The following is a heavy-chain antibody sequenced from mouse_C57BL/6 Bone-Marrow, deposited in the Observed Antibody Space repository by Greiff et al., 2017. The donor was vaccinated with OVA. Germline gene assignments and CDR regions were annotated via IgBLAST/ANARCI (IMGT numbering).Heavy chain of an antibody. J-gene: IGHJ3*01. V-gene: IGHV1-69*01. CDR2: IDPSDSYT. Sequence: QVQLQQPGAELVMPGASVKLSCKASGYTFTSYWMHWVKQRPGQGLEWIGEIDPSDSYTNYNQKFKGKSTLTVDKSSSTANMQLSSLTSEDSAVYYCALFAYWGQGTLVTVSA. CDR1: GYTFTSYW. CDR3: ALFAY.